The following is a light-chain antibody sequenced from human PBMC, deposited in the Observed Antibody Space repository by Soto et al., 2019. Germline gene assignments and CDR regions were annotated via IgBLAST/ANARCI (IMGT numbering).Light chain of an antibody. Sequence: VLTQPPSVSGAPGQRVTISCTGSSSNIGAGYDVHWYQQLPGTAPKLLIYGNSNRPSGVPDRFSGSNSGTSASLAITGLQAEDEADYYCQSYDSSLSGFYVFGTGTKVTV. J-gene: IGLJ1*01. CDR1: SSNIGAGYD. CDR3: QSYDSSLSGFYV. V-gene: IGLV1-40*01. CDR2: GNS.